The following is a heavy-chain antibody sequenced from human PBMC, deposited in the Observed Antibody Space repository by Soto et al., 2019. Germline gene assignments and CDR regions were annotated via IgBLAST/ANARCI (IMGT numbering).Heavy chain of an antibody. CDR3: ARTTGRHLDF. D-gene: IGHD4-4*01. CDR1: YGSISVSNVF. J-gene: IGHJ4*02. V-gene: IGHV4-39*01. CDR2: IDYSGTA. Sequence: SETLSLTCTVSYGSISVSNVFWGWVRQPPGKGLEWIGNIDYSGTAYFNPSLGTRGTFPVDTSKNQFSLTLYSVTAADTAVYYCARTTGRHLDFWGQGILVTVS.